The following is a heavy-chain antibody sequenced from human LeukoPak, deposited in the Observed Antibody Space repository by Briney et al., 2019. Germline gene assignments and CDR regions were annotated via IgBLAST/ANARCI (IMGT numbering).Heavy chain of an antibody. D-gene: IGHD3-3*01. CDR2: ISYDGSNK. CDR3: ATPRFLEY. J-gene: IGHJ4*02. CDR1: GFTFSSYA. V-gene: IGHV3-30*04. Sequence: GGSLRLSCAASGFTFSSYAMHWVRQAPGKGLEWVALISYDGSNKYYADSVKGRFTISRDNAKNSLYLQMNSLRAEDTAVYYCATPRFLEYWGQGTLVTVSS.